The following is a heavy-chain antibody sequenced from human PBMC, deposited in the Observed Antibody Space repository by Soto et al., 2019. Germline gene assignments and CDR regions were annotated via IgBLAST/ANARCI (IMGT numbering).Heavy chain of an antibody. CDR1: GGSISGSGYY. CDR2: IYYGGST. J-gene: IGHJ4*02. CDR3: SNVSGSPYYFHF. D-gene: IGHD3-10*01. V-gene: IGHV4-31*03. Sequence: SETLSLTCTVSGGSISGSGYYWNWIRQHPGKGLEWIGYIYYGGSTYYNPSLRSRVIISVDTSKNQFSLRLSSVTASDTAVYYFSNVSGSPYYFHFWGPATLVSVSS.